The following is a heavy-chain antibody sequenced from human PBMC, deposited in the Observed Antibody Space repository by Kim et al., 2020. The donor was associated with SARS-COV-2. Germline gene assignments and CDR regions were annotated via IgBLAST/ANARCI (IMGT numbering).Heavy chain of an antibody. V-gene: IGHV3-48*03. D-gene: IGHD2-2*01. J-gene: IGHJ5*02. Sequence: GGSLRLSCAASGFTFSSYEMNWVRQAPGKGLEWVSHISSSGSTIYYADSVKGRFTXSRDNAKNSLYLQRXXLGAEDTAVYYCANLXSSPTCYVGGNWFDPWGQXXXVTVSS. CDR3: ANLXSSPTCYVGGNWFDP. CDR2: ISSSGSTI. CDR1: GFTFSSYE.